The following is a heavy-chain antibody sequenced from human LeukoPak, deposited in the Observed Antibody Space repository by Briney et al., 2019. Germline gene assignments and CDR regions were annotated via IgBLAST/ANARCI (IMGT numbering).Heavy chain of an antibody. Sequence: PGRSLRLSCAASGFTFSSYGMHWVRQAPGKGLEWVADISYDGSNKYYADSVKGRFTISRDNSKNTLYLQMNSLRAEDTAVYYCAKSATVTTKGSFDYWGQGTLVTVSS. J-gene: IGHJ4*02. CDR2: ISYDGSNK. V-gene: IGHV3-30*18. CDR1: GFTFSSYG. D-gene: IGHD4-17*01. CDR3: AKSATVTTKGSFDY.